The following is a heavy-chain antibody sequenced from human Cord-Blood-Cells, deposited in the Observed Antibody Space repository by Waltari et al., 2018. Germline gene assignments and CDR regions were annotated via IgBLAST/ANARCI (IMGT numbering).Heavy chain of an antibody. CDR2: MDPNSGNT. Sequence: QVQLVQSGAEVKKPGASVKVSCKAPGYTFTSYDINWLRQATGQGLEWMGWMDPNSGNTGYAQKFQGRVTMTRNTSISTAYMELSSLRSEDTAVYYCARIGNCSSTSCYGGGFDPWGQGTLVTVSS. CDR1: GYTFTSYD. V-gene: IGHV1-8*01. D-gene: IGHD2-2*01. J-gene: IGHJ5*02. CDR3: ARIGNCSSTSCYGGGFDP.